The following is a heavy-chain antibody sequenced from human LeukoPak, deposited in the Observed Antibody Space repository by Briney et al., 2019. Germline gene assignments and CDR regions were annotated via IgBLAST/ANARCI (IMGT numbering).Heavy chain of an antibody. Sequence: SETLSLTCTVSGGSISSSSYYWGWIRQPRGKGLEWIGSIYYSGSTYYNPSLKSRVTIPVDTSKNHFSLKLSSVTAADTAVYYCARHLNYYYYMDVWGKGTTVTVSS. V-gene: IGHV4-39*01. D-gene: IGHD3-9*01. CDR3: ARHLNYYYYMDV. CDR2: IYYSGST. J-gene: IGHJ6*03. CDR1: GGSISSSSYY.